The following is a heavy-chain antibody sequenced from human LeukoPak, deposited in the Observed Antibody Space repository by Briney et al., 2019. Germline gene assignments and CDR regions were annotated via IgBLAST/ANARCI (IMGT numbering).Heavy chain of an antibody. CDR1: GFTFSSYE. CDR3: ARDLSYCTITSCSYYYYGMDV. V-gene: IGHV3-48*03. J-gene: IGHJ6*02. CDR2: ISSSGGTI. D-gene: IGHD2-2*01. Sequence: GGSLRLSCSASGFTFSSYEMNWVRQAPGKGLEWVSYISSSGGTIYYADSVKGRFTISRDNAKNSLYLQMNSPRAEDTAVYYCARDLSYCTITSCSYYYYGMDVWGQGTTVTVSS.